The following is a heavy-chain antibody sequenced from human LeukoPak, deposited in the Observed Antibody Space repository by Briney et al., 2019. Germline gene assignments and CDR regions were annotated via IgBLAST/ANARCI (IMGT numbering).Heavy chain of an antibody. CDR1: GFTFDYSA. D-gene: IGHD3-10*01. CDR2: IGFSTNNV. J-gene: IGHJ4*02. Sequence: GGSLRLSCVASGFTFDYSAFHWVRQAPGKGLEWVSGIGFSTNNVDYADSVRGRFTISRDNTKNSLDLQMDSLRAEDTAFYYCAKDNGNGWLGEFAFEYWGQGILVTVSS. CDR3: AKDNGNGWLGEFAFEY. V-gene: IGHV3-9*01.